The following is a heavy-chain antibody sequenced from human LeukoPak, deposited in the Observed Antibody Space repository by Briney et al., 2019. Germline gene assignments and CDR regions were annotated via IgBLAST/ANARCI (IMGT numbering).Heavy chain of an antibody. CDR1: GFTFDYSA. D-gene: IGHD3-10*01. CDR2: IGFSTNNV. J-gene: IGHJ4*02. Sequence: GGSLRLSCVASGFTFDYSAFHWVRQAPGKGLEWVSGIGFSTNNVDYADSVRGRFTISRDNTKNSLDLQMDSLRAEDTAFYYCAKDNGNGWLGEFAFEYWGQGILVTVSS. CDR3: AKDNGNGWLGEFAFEY. V-gene: IGHV3-9*01.